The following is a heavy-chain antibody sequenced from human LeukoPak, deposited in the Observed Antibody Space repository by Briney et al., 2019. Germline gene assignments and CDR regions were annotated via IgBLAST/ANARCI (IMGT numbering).Heavy chain of an antibody. CDR1: GFTFSSYA. Sequence: GGSLRLSCAASGFTFSSYAMSWVRQAPGKGLEWVSAISGSGGSTYYADSVKGRFTISRDNAQNSLYLQMNGLRVEDTAVYYCTRRLDDWGQGTLVTVS. V-gene: IGHV3-23*01. CDR2: ISGSGGST. CDR3: TRRLDD. J-gene: IGHJ4*02. D-gene: IGHD3-16*01.